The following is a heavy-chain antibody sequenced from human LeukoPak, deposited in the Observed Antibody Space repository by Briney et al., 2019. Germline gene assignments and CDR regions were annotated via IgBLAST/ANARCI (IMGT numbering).Heavy chain of an antibody. Sequence: GGSLRLSCAASEFTFSDYYMSWIRQAPGKGLEWVSYISSSGSTIYYADSVKGRFTISRDNAKSSLYLQMNRLRAEDTAVYYCARDFRFPPDPWGQGTLVTVSS. CDR1: EFTFSDYY. CDR2: ISSSGSTI. D-gene: IGHD3-10*01. CDR3: ARDFRFPPDP. V-gene: IGHV3-11*04. J-gene: IGHJ5*02.